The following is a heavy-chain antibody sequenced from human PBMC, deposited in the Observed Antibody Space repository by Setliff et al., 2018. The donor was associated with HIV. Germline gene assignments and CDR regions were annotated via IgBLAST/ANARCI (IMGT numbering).Heavy chain of an antibody. J-gene: IGHJ5*02. CDR3: AKDSERSGWLDP. CDR1: GFTFSSFA. V-gene: IGHV3-48*01. Sequence: PGGSLRLSCAASGFTFSSFAMNWVRQAPGEGLEWIAYNDLDSRAIYYSGSVKGRFTIFRDNSKNTLYLQMNSLRAEDTAVYYCAKDSERSGWLDPRGQGTLVTVSS. D-gene: IGHD3-10*01. CDR2: NDLDSRAI.